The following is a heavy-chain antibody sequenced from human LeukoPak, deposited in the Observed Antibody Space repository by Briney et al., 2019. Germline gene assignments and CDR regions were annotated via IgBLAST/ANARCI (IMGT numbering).Heavy chain of an antibody. Sequence: SETLSLTCTVSGGSISSYYWSWIRQPAGKGLEWIGRIYTSGSTNYNPSLKSRVTMSVDTSKNQFSLKLSSVTAADTAVYYCASGNTYDSSGYYFHWGQGTLVTVSS. J-gene: IGHJ4*02. V-gene: IGHV4-4*07. CDR1: GGSISSYY. CDR2: IYTSGST. D-gene: IGHD3-22*01. CDR3: ASGNTYDSSGYYFH.